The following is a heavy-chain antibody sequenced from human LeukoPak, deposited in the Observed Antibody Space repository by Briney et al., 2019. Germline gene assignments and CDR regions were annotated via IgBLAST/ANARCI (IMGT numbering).Heavy chain of an antibody. CDR1: GFTFSRFW. CDR3: VKNDILTGLILDY. V-gene: IGHV3-7*03. J-gene: IGHJ4*02. CDR2: MRQDGSEK. Sequence: GGSLRLSCAASGFTFSRFWMGWVRQVPGKGLEWVANMRQDGSEKYHVDSVKGRFTISRDNAKNSLYLQMNRLRVEDTAVYYCVKNDILTGLILDYWGQGTLVTVSS. D-gene: IGHD3-9*01.